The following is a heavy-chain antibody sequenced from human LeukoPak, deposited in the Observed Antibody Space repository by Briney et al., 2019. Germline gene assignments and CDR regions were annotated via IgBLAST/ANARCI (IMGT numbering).Heavy chain of an antibody. J-gene: IGHJ2*01. V-gene: IGHV3-11*01. Sequence: GGSLRLSCAASGFTFSDYYMSWIRQAPGKGLEWVSYISSSGSTIYYADSVKGRFTISRDNAKNSRYLQMNRLRAEDTAVYYCARPPAILWLSPPTAYFDLWGRGTLVTVSS. CDR3: ARPPAILWLSPPTAYFDL. D-gene: IGHD3-9*01. CDR1: GFTFSDYY. CDR2: ISSSGSTI.